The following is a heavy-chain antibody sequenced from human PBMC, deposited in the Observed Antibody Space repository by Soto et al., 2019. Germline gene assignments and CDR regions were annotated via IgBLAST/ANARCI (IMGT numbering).Heavy chain of an antibody. CDR1: GYTFTSYY. J-gene: IGHJ6*02. Sequence: GASVKVSCKASGYTFTSYYMHWVRQAPGHGLEWMGIINPSGGSTSYAQKFHGRVTMTRDTSTSTVYMELSSLRSEDTAVYYCARGITIAAAGTKYYGMDVWGQGTTITVSS. D-gene: IGHD6-13*01. CDR2: INPSGGST. V-gene: IGHV1-46*01. CDR3: ARGITIAAAGTKYYGMDV.